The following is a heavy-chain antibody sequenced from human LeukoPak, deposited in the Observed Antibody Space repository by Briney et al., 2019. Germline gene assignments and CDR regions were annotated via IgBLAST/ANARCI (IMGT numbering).Heavy chain of an antibody. Sequence: PGGSLRLSCAASGFTFSSYGMSWVRQAPGKGLEWVSAISGSGGSTYYADSVKGRFTISRDNSKNTVYLQMNSLRAEDTAVYYCAKDHGENYDILTGYYRSGGFDYWGQGTLVTVSS. V-gene: IGHV3-23*01. CDR2: ISGSGGST. D-gene: IGHD3-9*01. CDR1: GFTFSSYG. CDR3: AKDHGENYDILTGYYRSGGFDY. J-gene: IGHJ4*02.